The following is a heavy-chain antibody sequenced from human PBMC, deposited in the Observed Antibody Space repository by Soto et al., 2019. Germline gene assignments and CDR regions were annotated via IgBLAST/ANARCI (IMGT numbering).Heavy chain of an antibody. CDR2: IYSGGST. D-gene: IGHD3-3*01. Sequence: GALRLCYAASGFTVRIHDVSWVRQAPGKGLEWVSVIYSGGSTYYADSVKGRFTISRDNSKNTLYLQMNSLRAEDTAVYYCARGFDFWSGYTPAKYGMD. CDR3: ARGFDFWSGYTPAKYGMD. CDR1: GFTVRIHD. V-gene: IGHV3-53*01. J-gene: IGHJ6*01.